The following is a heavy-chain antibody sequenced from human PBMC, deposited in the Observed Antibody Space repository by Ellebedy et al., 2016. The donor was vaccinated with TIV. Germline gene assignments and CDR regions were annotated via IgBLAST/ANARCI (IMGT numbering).Heavy chain of an antibody. CDR3: TKRAEDWGFFDY. Sequence: PGGSLRLSCAASGFIFSDYVMAWVRQAPGKGLEWVSAMAEYDGRTFYADSVRGRFTISRDNSWNTLFLQMNSLRAEDTAMYYCTKRAEDWGFFDYWGQGARVTVSS. CDR1: GFIFSDYV. D-gene: IGHD3/OR15-3a*01. CDR2: MAEYDGRT. J-gene: IGHJ4*02. V-gene: IGHV3-23*01.